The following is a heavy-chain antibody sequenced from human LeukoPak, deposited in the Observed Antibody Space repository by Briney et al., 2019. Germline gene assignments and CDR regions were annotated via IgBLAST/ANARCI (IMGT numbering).Heavy chain of an antibody. V-gene: IGHV4-30-2*01. CDR3: ARGFYDSSGYHLDH. J-gene: IGHJ4*02. Sequence: SETLSLTCAVSGGSISSGSYSWSWIRQPPGKGLEWIGYIYHSGGTYYNPSLKSRVTISVDRSKNQFSLRLNSVTAADTAVYYCARGFYDSSGYHLDHWGQGTLVTVSS. CDR2: IYHSGGT. D-gene: IGHD3-22*01. CDR1: GGSISSGSYS.